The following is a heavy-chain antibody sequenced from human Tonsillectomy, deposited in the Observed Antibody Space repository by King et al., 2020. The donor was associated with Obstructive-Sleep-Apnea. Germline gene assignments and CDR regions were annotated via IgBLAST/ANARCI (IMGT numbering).Heavy chain of an antibody. V-gene: IGHV4-4*02. CDR3: ARGLVNVGATSFDY. Sequence: VQLQESGPGLVKPSGTLSLTCDVSGGSISTNYWWTWVRQPPGKGLEWIGEIHHGGSTHYNPSLKSRVTLSVNKSNNQFSLRLTSVTAADTALYFCARGLVNVGATSFDYWGQGTLVTVSS. CDR2: IHHGGST. J-gene: IGHJ4*02. CDR1: GGSISTNYW. D-gene: IGHD1-26*01.